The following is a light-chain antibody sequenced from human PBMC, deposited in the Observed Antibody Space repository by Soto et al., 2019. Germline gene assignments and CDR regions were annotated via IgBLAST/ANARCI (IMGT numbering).Light chain of an antibody. CDR2: EVS. Sequence: QSALTQPASASGSPGQSITISCTGTSSDVGNYNYVSWFQQHPGKAPKLIIFEVSYRPSGISNRFSGSKSGNTASLTISGLQAEDEAVYYCSSYTTSSTLVFGPGTKLTVL. CDR1: SSDVGNYNY. J-gene: IGLJ1*01. CDR3: SSYTTSSTLV. V-gene: IGLV2-14*01.